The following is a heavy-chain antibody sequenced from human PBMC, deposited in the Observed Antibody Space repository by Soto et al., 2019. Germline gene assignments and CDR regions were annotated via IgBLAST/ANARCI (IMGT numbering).Heavy chain of an antibody. Sequence: QITLKESGPTVVKPTQTLTLTCSLSGFSLNTGGVGVGWIRQPPGKALEWLAVIYWDDDKSWNPSLRDRLTINRDASDDQVVLTVTNMHPVDTGTYYCARRRGGFGGGWTTPYFDYWGQGTLVTVSS. CDR1: GFSLNTGGVG. D-gene: IGHD6-19*01. CDR2: IYWDDDK. CDR3: ARRRGGFGGGWTTPYFDY. J-gene: IGHJ4*02. V-gene: IGHV2-5*02.